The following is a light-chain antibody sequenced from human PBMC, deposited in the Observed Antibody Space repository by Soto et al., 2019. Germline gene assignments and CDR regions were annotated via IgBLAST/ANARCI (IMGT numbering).Light chain of an antibody. V-gene: IGLV1-47*02. CDR3: AAWYDSLSGYL. Sequence: QSVLTQPPSASGTPGQRVSISCSGSSSNIGRNYVYWYQQRPGTAPKLLIYSDYQQHSGVPEGFSGSKSGTSTSLAISGLRSEDEADYYCAAWYDSLSGYLFGTGTKVTVL. CDR2: SDY. J-gene: IGLJ1*01. CDR1: SSNIGRNY.